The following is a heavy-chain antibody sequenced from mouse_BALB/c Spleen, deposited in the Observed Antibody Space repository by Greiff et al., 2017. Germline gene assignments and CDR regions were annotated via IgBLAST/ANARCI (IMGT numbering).Heavy chain of an antibody. CDR1: GYSITSGYY. J-gene: IGHJ1*01. V-gene: IGHV3-6*02. D-gene: IGHD2-10*01. CDR2: ISYDGSN. CDR3: ARDARSYHGYFDV. Sequence: EVQLQESGPGLVKPSQSLSLTCSVTGYSITSGYYWNWIRQFPGNKLEWMGYISYDGSNNYNPSLKNRISITRDTSKNQFFLKLNSVTTEDTATYYCARDARSYHGYFDVWGAGTTVTVSS.